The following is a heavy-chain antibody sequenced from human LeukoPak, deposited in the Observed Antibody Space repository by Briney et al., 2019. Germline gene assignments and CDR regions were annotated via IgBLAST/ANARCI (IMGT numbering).Heavy chain of an antibody. CDR2: ISSSGSTI. Sequence: GGSLRLSCAASGFTFSDYYMSWIRQAPGKGLEWVSYISSSGSTIYYADSVKGRFTISRDNAKNSLYLQMNSLRAEDTAVYHCARDLMRFGELLYAFHIWGQGTMVTVSS. J-gene: IGHJ3*02. CDR3: ARDLMRFGELLYAFHI. V-gene: IGHV3-11*04. CDR1: GFTFSDYY. D-gene: IGHD3-10*01.